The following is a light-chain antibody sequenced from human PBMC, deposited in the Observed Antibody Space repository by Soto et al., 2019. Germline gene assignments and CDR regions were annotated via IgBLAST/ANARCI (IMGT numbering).Light chain of an antibody. V-gene: IGKV3-20*01. CDR3: QQYDTYWT. J-gene: IGKJ1*01. Sequence: EIVLTQSPDTLSLSPGERATLSCRASKSFSHSYLAWYQQKPGQAPRLLIYGASSRATGIPARFSGSGSGTEITLTISSLQPDDIATYYCQQYDTYWTFGQGTKVDIK. CDR2: GAS. CDR1: KSFSHSY.